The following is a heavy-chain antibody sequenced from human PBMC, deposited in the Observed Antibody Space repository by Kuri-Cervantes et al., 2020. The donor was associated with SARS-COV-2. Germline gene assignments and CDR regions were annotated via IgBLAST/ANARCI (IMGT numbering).Heavy chain of an antibody. V-gene: IGHV1-18*01. CDR3: AREVWFGELTSYYYGMDV. Sequence: ASVKVSCKSSGYTFTSYGISWVRQAPGQGLEWMGWISAYNGNTNYAQKLQGRVTMTTDTSTSTAYMELRSLRSDDTAVYYCAREVWFGELTSYYYGMDVWGQGTTVTVSS. CDR1: GYTFTSYG. J-gene: IGHJ6*02. CDR2: ISAYNGNT. D-gene: IGHD3-10*01.